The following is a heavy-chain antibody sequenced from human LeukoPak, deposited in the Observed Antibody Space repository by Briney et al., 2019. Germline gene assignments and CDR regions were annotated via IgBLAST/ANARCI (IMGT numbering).Heavy chain of an antibody. J-gene: IGHJ4*02. CDR3: ARAVGTSRNFFDY. D-gene: IGHD4-23*01. Sequence: NPSETLPLTCTVSGYSISSGFYWGWIRQPPGKGLECIGSIYHSGSTYYNPSLKSRVTKSVDTSKNQFSLNLSSVTAADTAMYYCARAVGTSRNFFDYWGQGTLVTVSS. V-gene: IGHV4-38-2*02. CDR2: IYHSGST. CDR1: GYSISSGFY.